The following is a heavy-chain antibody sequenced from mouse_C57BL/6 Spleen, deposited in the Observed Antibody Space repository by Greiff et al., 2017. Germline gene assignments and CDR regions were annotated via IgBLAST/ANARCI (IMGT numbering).Heavy chain of an antibody. Sequence: VQLQQSGPELVKPGASVKISCKASGYAFSSSWMNWVKQRPGKGLEWIGRIYPGDGDTNYNGKFKGKATLTADKSSSTAYMQLSSLTSEDSAVYCCARSIGTDDYWGQGTTLTVSS. CDR2: IYPGDGDT. D-gene: IGHD4-1*01. CDR1: GYAFSSSW. J-gene: IGHJ2*01. V-gene: IGHV1-82*01. CDR3: ARSIGTDDY.